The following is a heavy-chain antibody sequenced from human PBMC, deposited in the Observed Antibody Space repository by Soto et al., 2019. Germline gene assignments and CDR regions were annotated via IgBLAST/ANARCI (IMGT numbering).Heavy chain of an antibody. Sequence: TGGSLRLSCAASGFTFSSYAMSWVRQAPGKGLEWVSAISGSGGSTYYADSVKGRFTISRDKSKNTLYLQMNSRRAEATAVYYCAKDSSTRSFDYWGQGTLVTVSS. V-gene: IGHV3-23*01. CDR2: ISGSGGST. D-gene: IGHD2-2*01. J-gene: IGHJ4*02. CDR1: GFTFSSYA. CDR3: AKDSSTRSFDY.